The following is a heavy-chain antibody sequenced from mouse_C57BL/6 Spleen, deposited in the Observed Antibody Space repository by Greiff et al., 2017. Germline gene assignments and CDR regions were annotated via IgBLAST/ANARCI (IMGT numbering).Heavy chain of an antibody. V-gene: IGHV1-72*01. CDR2: IDPNSGGT. CDR3: ARIDRQLKLRGGYAMDY. D-gene: IGHD3-2*02. Sequence: QVHVKQSGAELVKPGASVKLSCKASGYTFTSYWMHWVKQRPGRGLEWIGRIDPNSGGTKYNEKFKSKATLTVDKPSSTAYMQLSSLTSEDSAVYYCARIDRQLKLRGGYAMDYWGQGTSVTVSS. CDR1: GYTFTSYW. J-gene: IGHJ4*01.